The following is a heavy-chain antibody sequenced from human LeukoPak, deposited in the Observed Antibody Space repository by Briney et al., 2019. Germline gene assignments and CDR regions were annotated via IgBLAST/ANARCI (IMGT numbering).Heavy chain of an antibody. D-gene: IGHD1-26*01. CDR3: ARDLESYGIDY. CDR2: IYYSGST. Sequence: SQTLSLTCTVSGGSISSGGYYWSWIRQHPGKGLEWIGYIYYSGSTYYNPSLKSRVTISVDTSKNQFSLKLSSVTAADTAVHYCARDLESYGIDYWGQGTLVTVSS. V-gene: IGHV4-31*03. J-gene: IGHJ4*02. CDR1: GGSISSGGYY.